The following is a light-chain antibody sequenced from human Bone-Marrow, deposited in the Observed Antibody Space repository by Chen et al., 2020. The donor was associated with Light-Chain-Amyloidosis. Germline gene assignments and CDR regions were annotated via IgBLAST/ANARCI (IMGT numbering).Light chain of an antibody. CDR1: SSDVGGDNH. V-gene: IGLV2-14*01. CDR2: EVT. J-gene: IGLJ1*01. Sequence: QSALTQPASVSGSPGQSITISCTGTSSDVGGDNHVSWYQQHPDKAPKLMIYEVTNRPSWVPDRFSGSKSDNTVSLTISGLQPEDEADYFCSSYTITNTLVFGSGTRVTGL. CDR3: SSYTITNTLV.